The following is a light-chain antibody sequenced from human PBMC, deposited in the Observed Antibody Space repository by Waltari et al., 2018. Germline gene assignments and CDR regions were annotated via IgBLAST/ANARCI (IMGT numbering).Light chain of an antibody. V-gene: IGLV1-44*01. CDR2: NNN. CDR1: NSNIGPNN. CDR3: SAWDDSLVGPA. J-gene: IGLJ2*01. Sequence: SILVQQPSSSGTPGQRVTLFCSGSNSNIGPNNLNWYQQLPGPAPKLLIYNNNLRPPGVPDRFSGSRSGTSASLAISGLQSEDEAEYHCSAWDDSLVGPAFGGGTNLTVL.